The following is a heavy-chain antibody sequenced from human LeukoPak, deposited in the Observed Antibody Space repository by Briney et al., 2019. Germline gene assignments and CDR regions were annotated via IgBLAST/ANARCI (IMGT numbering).Heavy chain of an antibody. D-gene: IGHD6-13*01. CDR1: GYSISSGYY. J-gene: IGHJ6*03. CDR2: IYHSGST. Sequence: PSETLSLTCSVSGYSISSGYYWGWIRQPPGKGLEWIGSIYHSGSTYYNPSLKSRVTISVDTSKNQFSLKLNSVTAADTAVYYCARTTEAHSWRTRYYDYYMDVWGKGTTVTVSS. V-gene: IGHV4-38-2*01. CDR3: ARTTEAHSWRTRYYDYYMDV.